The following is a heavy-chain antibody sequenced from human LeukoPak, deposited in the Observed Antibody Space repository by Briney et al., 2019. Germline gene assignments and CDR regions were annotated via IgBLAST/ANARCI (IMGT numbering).Heavy chain of an antibody. CDR1: GFTFSNYG. CDR3: AKDSSVWVVGAISFFDY. D-gene: IGHD1-26*01. J-gene: IGHJ4*02. CDR2: ISYDGSTK. Sequence: GGSLRLSCAASGFTFSNYGMHWVRQAPGKGLEWVAAISYDGSTKYYADSVRGRFTSSRDNSKNTLYLQMNSLRPEDTAVYYCAKDSSVWVVGAISFFDYWGQGTLVTVSS. V-gene: IGHV3-30*18.